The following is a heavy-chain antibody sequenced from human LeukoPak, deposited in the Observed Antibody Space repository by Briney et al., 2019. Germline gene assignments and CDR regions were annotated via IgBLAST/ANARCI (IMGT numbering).Heavy chain of an antibody. Sequence: ASVKVSCKASGGTFSSYAISWVRQAPGQGLEWMGIINPSGGSTSYAQKFQGRVTMTRDTSTSTVYMELSSLRSEDTAVYCCARDYGDRTDYWGQGTLVTVSS. J-gene: IGHJ4*02. D-gene: IGHD4-17*01. CDR1: GGTFSSYA. CDR3: ARDYGDRTDY. CDR2: INPSGGST. V-gene: IGHV1-46*01.